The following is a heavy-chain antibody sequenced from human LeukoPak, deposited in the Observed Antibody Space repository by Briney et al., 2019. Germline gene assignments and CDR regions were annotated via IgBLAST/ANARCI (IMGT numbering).Heavy chain of an antibody. J-gene: IGHJ4*02. CDR2: ISSTSSAI. CDR3: ARVIGSYGDSAY. Sequence: GESLRLSCTASGFKFSSFSMNWARQAPGKGLEWLSYISSTSSAIYYADSVKGRFTISRDNAKNSLYLQMDSLRAEDTAIYYCARVIGSYGDSAYWGQGTLVTVSS. D-gene: IGHD3-16*01. V-gene: IGHV3-48*04. CDR1: GFKFSSFS.